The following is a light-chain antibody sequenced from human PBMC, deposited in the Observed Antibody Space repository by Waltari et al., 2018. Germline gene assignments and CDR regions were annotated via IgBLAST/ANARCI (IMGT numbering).Light chain of an antibody. CDR2: DAS. V-gene: IGKV3-11*01. J-gene: IGKJ4*01. CDR1: QSISSS. Sequence: EIVLTQSPATLALSPGERATLSCRASQSISSSLAWDQQKVGQSPRLLIYDASNRPTGIPVRFSGSGSGTDFTLTISSLEPEDFAVYYCQQRSDWPLTFGGGTKVEIK. CDR3: QQRSDWPLT.